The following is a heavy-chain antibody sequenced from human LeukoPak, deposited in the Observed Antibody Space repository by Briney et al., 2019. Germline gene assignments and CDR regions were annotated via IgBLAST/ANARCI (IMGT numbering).Heavy chain of an antibody. CDR2: ISAYNGNT. D-gene: IGHD2-2*01. J-gene: IGHJ5*02. V-gene: IGHV1-18*01. Sequence: ASVKVSCKASGYTFTSYGISWVRQAPGQGLEWMGWISAYNGNTNYAQKLQGRVTMTTDTFTSTAYMELSSLRSEDTAVYYCARGRDYCSSTSCDTKNNWFDPWGQGTLVTVSS. CDR3: ARGRDYCSSTSCDTKNNWFDP. CDR1: GYTFTSYG.